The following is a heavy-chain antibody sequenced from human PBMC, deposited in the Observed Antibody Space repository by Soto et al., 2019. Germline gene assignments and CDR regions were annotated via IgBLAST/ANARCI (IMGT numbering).Heavy chain of an antibody. Sequence: ASVKVSCKASGYTFTSYDINWVRQATGQGLEWIGWMNPNSGNTGYAQKYQSRVTITRNTSISTAYMELSSLRSEDTAVFYCARDEYYYDSSGYLFDYWGQGTLVTVPS. D-gene: IGHD3-22*01. CDR2: MNPNSGNT. CDR3: ARDEYYYDSSGYLFDY. CDR1: GYTFTSYD. V-gene: IGHV1-8*01. J-gene: IGHJ4*02.